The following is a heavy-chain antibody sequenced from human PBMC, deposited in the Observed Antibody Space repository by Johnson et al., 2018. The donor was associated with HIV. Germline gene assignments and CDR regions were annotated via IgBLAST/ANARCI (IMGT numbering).Heavy chain of an antibody. V-gene: IGHV3-11*04. CDR2: ISSSGSTI. J-gene: IGHJ3*02. CDR3: ARDASVRFLEWFDAFDI. D-gene: IGHD3-3*01. CDR1: GFTFDDYA. Sequence: QVQLVESGGGLVQPGRSLRLSCAASGFTFDDYAMHWVRQAPGKGLEWVSYISSSGSTIYYADSVKGRFTISRDNAKNSLYLQMNSLRAEDTAVYYCARDASVRFLEWFDAFDIWGQGTMVTVSS.